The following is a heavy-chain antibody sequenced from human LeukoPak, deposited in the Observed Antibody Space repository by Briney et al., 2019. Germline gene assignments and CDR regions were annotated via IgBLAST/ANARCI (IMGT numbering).Heavy chain of an antibody. CDR2: IKSKTDGGTT. V-gene: IGHV3-15*01. D-gene: IGHD3-22*01. CDR1: GFTFSNAW. Sequence: GGSLRLSCAASGFTFSNAWMSWVRQAPGKGLEWVGRIKSKTDGGTTDYAAPVKGRFTISRDDSKNTLYLQMNSLKTEDTAVYYCTTDRPLYYYDSSGYYPFDYWGQGTLVTVSS. J-gene: IGHJ4*02. CDR3: TTDRPLYYYDSSGYYPFDY.